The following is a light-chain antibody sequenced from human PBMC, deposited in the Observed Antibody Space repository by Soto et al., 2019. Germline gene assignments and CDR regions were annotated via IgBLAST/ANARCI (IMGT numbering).Light chain of an antibody. CDR2: WAY. V-gene: IGKV4-1*01. J-gene: IGKJ1*01. CDR3: QQYCVTPWT. CDR1: QSVLYRSNNQHC. Sequence: DIVMTQSPDSLAVSLGERATINCESSQSVLYRSNNQHCLAWYQQKPGQPPKLLIYWAYTRESGVPDRFSGGGSGTDFTLTISSLQAEDVAVYYCQQYCVTPWTFGQGTKVEIK.